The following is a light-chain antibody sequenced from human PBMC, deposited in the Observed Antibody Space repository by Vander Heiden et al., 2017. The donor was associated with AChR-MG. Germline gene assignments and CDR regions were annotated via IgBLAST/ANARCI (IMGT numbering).Light chain of an antibody. CDR2: RNN. CDR3: AAWDDSLSGWV. CDR1: SSNNGSKY. V-gene: IGLV1-47*01. Sequence: QSVLTQPPSASGTPGQRVTISCSGSSSNNGSKYVYWYRHLPGPAPNPLIFRNNQRPYGVPDRVSGSSSGTSASLAISGRRSEDEADYYCAAWDDSLSGWVFGGGTKLTVL. J-gene: IGLJ3*02.